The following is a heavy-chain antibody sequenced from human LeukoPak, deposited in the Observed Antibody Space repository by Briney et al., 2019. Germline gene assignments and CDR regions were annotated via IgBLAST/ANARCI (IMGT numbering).Heavy chain of an antibody. D-gene: IGHD6-6*01. J-gene: IGHJ4*02. Sequence: GASVKVSCKASGYPFPSYDISWVRQAPGQGLEWMGRINSYSGNTKYVQNLQGRVTMTTDPSTSTTYMKLRSLRSDDTAVYYCARDIAARFDSWGQGTLVTVSS. CDR2: INSYSGNT. CDR1: GYPFPSYD. CDR3: ARDIAARFDS. V-gene: IGHV1-18*01.